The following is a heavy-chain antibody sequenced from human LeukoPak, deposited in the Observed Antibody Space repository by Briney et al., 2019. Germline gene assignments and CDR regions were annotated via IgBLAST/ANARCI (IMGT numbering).Heavy chain of an antibody. CDR1: GGSFSGYY. V-gene: IGHV4-34*01. J-gene: IGHJ4*02. D-gene: IGHD4-17*01. CDR2: INHSGST. CDR3: ARLDYGDYQDY. Sequence: PSETLSLTCAVYGGSFSGYYWSWIRQPPGKGLEWIGEINHSGSTNYNPSLKGRVTISVDTSKNQFSLKLSSVTAADTAVYYCARLDYGDYQDYWGQGTLVTVSS.